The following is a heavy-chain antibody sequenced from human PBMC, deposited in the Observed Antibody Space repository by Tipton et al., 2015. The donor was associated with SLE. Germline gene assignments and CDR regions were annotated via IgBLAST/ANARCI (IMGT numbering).Heavy chain of an antibody. V-gene: IGHV4-59*12. CDR2: VHYSVST. J-gene: IGHJ4*02. CDR1: GGSISSYY. Sequence: TLSLTCTVSGGSISSYYWSWIRQPPGKGLEWIGHVHYSVSTNYNPSLRSRITISLDTSKNQFSLKLSSVTAADTAVYYCARDLTGLGFDYWGQGTLVTVSS. D-gene: IGHD1-20*01. CDR3: ARDLTGLGFDY.